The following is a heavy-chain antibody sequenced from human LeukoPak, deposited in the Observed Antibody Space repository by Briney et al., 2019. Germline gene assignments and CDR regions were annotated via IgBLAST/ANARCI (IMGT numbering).Heavy chain of an antibody. Sequence: GSLRLSCAASGFTVSSNYMSWVRQPPGKGLEWIGEINHSGSTNYNPSLKSRVTISVDTSKNQFSLKLSSVAAADTAVYYCARDRVPAASTFDYWGQGTLVTVSS. CDR2: INHSGST. CDR1: GFTVSSNY. D-gene: IGHD2-2*01. V-gene: IGHV4-34*01. CDR3: ARDRVPAASTFDY. J-gene: IGHJ4*02.